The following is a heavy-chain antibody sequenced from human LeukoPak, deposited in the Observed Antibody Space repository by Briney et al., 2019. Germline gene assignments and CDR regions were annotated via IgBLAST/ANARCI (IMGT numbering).Heavy chain of an antibody. D-gene: IGHD5-18*01. J-gene: IGHJ4*02. CDR1: GGSISSSSYY. CDR3: ASSRGYNYGPPDY. CDR2: IYYSGIT. Sequence: SETLSLTCTVSGGSISSSSYYWGRIRQPPGKGREWIRSIYYSGITYYNPSLRSRVTISVDTSKDQFSLKLSSVIAADTAVYYCASSRGYNYGPPDYWGQGTLVTVSS. V-gene: IGHV4-39*01.